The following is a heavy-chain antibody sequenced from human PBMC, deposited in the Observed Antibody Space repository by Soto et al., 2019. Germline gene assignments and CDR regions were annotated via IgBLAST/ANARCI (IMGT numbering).Heavy chain of an antibody. D-gene: IGHD3-10*01. CDR1: GYTFTSYD. CDR2: MNPNSGNT. J-gene: IGHJ6*03. CDR3: ARGKVVGGVIYYYYYYMDV. Sequence: GASVKVSCKASGYTFTSYDINWVRQATGQGLEWMGWMNPNSGNTGYAQKFQGRVTMTRNTSISTAYMELSSLRSEDTAVYYCARGKVVGGVIYYYYYYMDVWGKGTTVTVSS. V-gene: IGHV1-8*01.